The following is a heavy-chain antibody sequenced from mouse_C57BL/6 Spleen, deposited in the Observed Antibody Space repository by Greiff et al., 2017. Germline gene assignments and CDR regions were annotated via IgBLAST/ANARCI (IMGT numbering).Heavy chain of an antibody. V-gene: IGHV1-82*01. CDR3: AKTAQATGDY. D-gene: IGHD3-2*02. Sequence: QVQLQQSGPELVKPGASVKISCKASGYAFSSSWMNWVKQRPGKGLEWIGRIYPGDGDTNYNGKFKGKATLTADKSSSTAYMQLSSLTSEDSAVYFCAKTAQATGDYWGQGTTLTVAS. CDR1: GYAFSSSW. J-gene: IGHJ2*01. CDR2: IYPGDGDT.